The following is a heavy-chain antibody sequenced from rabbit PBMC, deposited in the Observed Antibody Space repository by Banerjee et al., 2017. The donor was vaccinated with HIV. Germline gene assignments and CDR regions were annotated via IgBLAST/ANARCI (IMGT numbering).Heavy chain of an antibody. D-gene: IGHD2-1*01. J-gene: IGHJ4*01. V-gene: IGHV1S45*01. CDR3: ARGDYGDYGPM. CDR2: IYTGSSGYT. Sequence: QQQLEESGGGLVKPGGTLTLTCKASGIDFSNYYYMCWVRQAPGKGLELIACIYTGSSGYTDYAIWAKGRFTISKTSSTTVTLQMTSLTAADTATYFCARGDYGDYGPMWGQGTLVTVS. CDR1: GIDFSNYYY.